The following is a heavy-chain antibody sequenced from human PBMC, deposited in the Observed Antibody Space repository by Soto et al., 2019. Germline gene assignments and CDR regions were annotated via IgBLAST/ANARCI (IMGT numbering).Heavy chain of an antibody. CDR3: GRTGDSGGMDV. V-gene: IGHV4-34*01. D-gene: IGHD3-16*01. Sequence: LSLTCAVYGGSFSGYYWSWIRQPPGKGLEWIGEINHSGSTNYNPSLKSRVTISVDTSKNQFSLKLSSVTAADTAVYYCGRTGDSGGMDVWGQGTTVTVSS. J-gene: IGHJ6*02. CDR1: GGSFSGYY. CDR2: INHSGST.